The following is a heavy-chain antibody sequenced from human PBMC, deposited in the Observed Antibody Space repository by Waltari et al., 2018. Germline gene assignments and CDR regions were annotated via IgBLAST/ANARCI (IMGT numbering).Heavy chain of an antibody. J-gene: IGHJ4*02. V-gene: IGHV3-74*01. D-gene: IGHD2-15*01. CDR2: INADGRST. Sequence: EVQLVESGGGLVQPGGSLGLSCAASGFTFSTYWIHWVRQDPAKGLVWVSRINADGRSTGYADSVRGRFTISRDNAKNTVYLQMNSLRADDSALYYCATWKFCTGGSCYGWGYWGQGTLVTVSS. CDR3: ATWKFCTGGSCYGWGY. CDR1: GFTFSTYW.